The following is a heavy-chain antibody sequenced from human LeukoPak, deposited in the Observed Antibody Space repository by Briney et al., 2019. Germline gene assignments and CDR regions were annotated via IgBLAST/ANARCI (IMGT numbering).Heavy chain of an antibody. Sequence: PSETLSLTCAVCGGSFSGYYWSWIRQPPGKGLEWIGEINHSGSTNYNPSLKSRVTISVDTSKNQFSLKLSSVTAADTTVYYCARGHRYSGSYYRYFQHWGQGTLVTVSS. CDR3: ARGHRYSGSYYRYFQH. D-gene: IGHD1-26*01. CDR1: GGSFSGYY. CDR2: INHSGST. V-gene: IGHV4-34*01. J-gene: IGHJ1*01.